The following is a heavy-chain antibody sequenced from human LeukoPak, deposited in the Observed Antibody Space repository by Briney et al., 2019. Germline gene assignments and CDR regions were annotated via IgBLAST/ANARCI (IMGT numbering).Heavy chain of an antibody. V-gene: IGHV4-4*02. J-gene: IGHJ6*03. CDR2: IFHRGMP. Sequence: SETLSLTCAVSGDSISNNWWSWVRQSPGMRLEWIGQIFHRGMPNYNPSLKSRVTMSIDKSNNQLSLKMNSVTAADTAVYYCARVMGASWFFYLDVWGKGTTVTVSS. CDR3: ARVMGASWFFYLDV. D-gene: IGHD3-16*02. CDR1: GDSISNNW.